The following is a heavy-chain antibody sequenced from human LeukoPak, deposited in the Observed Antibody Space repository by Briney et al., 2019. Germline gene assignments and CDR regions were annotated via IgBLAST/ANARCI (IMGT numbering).Heavy chain of an antibody. Sequence: ASVKVSCKASGYTFTSYDINWVRLATGQGHEWMGWMSPKSGNTGYAQKFQGRVTMTRNTSTSTAYMELSSLRFEDTAVYYCARGPPNWGFDYWGQGTLVTVSS. CDR1: GYTFTSYD. D-gene: IGHD7-27*01. CDR2: MSPKSGNT. V-gene: IGHV1-8*01. CDR3: ARGPPNWGFDY. J-gene: IGHJ4*02.